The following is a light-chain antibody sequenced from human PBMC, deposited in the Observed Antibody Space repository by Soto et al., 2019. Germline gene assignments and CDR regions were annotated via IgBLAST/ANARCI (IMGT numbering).Light chain of an antibody. J-gene: IGKJ1*01. CDR1: QTISSW. Sequence: DIQMTQSPSTLSGSPRDRFTITVRSSQTISSWLAWYQQKPGKAPKLLIYKASTLKSGVPSRFSGSGSGTEFTLTISSLQPDDFATYYCQHYNSYSEAFGQGTKVDI. CDR2: KAS. CDR3: QHYNSYSEA. V-gene: IGKV1-5*03.